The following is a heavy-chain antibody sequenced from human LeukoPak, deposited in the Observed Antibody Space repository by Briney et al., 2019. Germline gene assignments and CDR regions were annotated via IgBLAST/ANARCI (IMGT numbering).Heavy chain of an antibody. V-gene: IGHV1-46*01. CDR2: INPSGGST. CDR1: GYTFTSYY. Sequence: ASVKVSCKASGYTFTSYYMHWVRQAPGQGLEWMGIINPSGGSTSYAQKFQGRVTMTRDTSTSTVYMGLSSLRSEDTAVYYCARDHRGRPIDYWGQGTLVTVSS. CDR3: ARDHRGRPIDY. J-gene: IGHJ4*02.